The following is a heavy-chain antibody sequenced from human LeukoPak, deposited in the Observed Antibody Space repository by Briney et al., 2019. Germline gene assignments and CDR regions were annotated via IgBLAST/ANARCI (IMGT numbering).Heavy chain of an antibody. CDR1: GGSIRSDY. D-gene: IGHD3-22*01. Sequence: SETLSLTCTVSGGSIRSDYWSWIRQPPGKGLEWVGYTHYSGSPNYNPSLTSRVTISVDTSRNQFSLKLSSVTAADTAVYYCAREGITMTPHNAFDIWGQGTMVTVSS. CDR2: THYSGSP. V-gene: IGHV4-59*01. CDR3: AREGITMTPHNAFDI. J-gene: IGHJ3*02.